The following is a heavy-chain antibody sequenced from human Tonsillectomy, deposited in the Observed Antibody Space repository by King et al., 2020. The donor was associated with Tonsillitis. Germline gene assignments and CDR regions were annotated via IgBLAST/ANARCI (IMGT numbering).Heavy chain of an antibody. D-gene: IGHD2-2*01. V-gene: IGHV3-23*04. CDR3: AKDAPYQLLSRGGAGAFDI. CDR2: ISGSGGST. CDR1: GFTFSSYA. J-gene: IGHJ3*02. Sequence: VQLVESGGGLVQPGGSLRLSCAASGFTFSSYAMSWVRQAPGKGLEWVSAISGSGGSTYYADSVKGRFTISRDNSKNTLYLQMNSLRAEDTAVYYCAKDAPYQLLSRGGAGAFDIWGQGTMVTVSS.